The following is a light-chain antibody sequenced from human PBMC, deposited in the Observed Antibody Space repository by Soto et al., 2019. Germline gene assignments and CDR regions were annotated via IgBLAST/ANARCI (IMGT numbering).Light chain of an antibody. CDR1: QSVLYSSNNQNY. Sequence: DIVMTQSPDSLAVSLGERATINCNSSQSVLYSSNNQNYLAWYQQKPGQPPKLLFYWASTLESGVPDRFSCSVSGTDFTLSISSLQAEDVSVYYCQLDYSELHTFGQGTKLAIK. J-gene: IGKJ2*01. CDR2: WAS. V-gene: IGKV4-1*01. CDR3: QLDYSELHT.